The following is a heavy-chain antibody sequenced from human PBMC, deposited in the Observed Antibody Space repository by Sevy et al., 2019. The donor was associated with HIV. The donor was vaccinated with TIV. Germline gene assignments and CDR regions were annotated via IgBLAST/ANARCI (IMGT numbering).Heavy chain of an antibody. J-gene: IGHJ1*01. CDR2: ISGSGGST. CDR3: AKRLTYYYDSSGYLEYFQH. V-gene: IGHV3-23*01. Sequence: GGSLRLSCAASGFTFSSYAMSWVRQAPGKGLEWVSAISGSGGSTYYADSVKGRFTISRDNSKNTLYLQMNSLRAEDTAVYYCAKRLTYYYDSSGYLEYFQHWGQGTLVTVSS. CDR1: GFTFSSYA. D-gene: IGHD3-22*01.